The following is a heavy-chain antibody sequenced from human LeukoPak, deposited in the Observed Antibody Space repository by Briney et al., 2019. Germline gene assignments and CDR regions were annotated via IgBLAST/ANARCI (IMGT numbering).Heavy chain of an antibody. CDR1: GFTFSSYA. CDR3: AKGGLYGDSDAGLMGVYDY. CDR2: ISGSGGST. Sequence: PGGSLRLSCAASGFTFSSYAMSWVRQAPGKGLEWVSAISGSGGSTYYADSVKGRFTISRDNSKNTLYLQMNSLRAEDTAVYYCAKGGLYGDSDAGLMGVYDYWGRGTLVTVSS. J-gene: IGHJ4*02. D-gene: IGHD4-17*01. V-gene: IGHV3-23*01.